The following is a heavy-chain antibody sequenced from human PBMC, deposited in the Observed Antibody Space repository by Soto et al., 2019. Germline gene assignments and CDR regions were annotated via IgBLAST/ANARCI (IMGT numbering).Heavy chain of an antibody. Sequence: EVQLVESGGGLVKPGGSLRLSCAASGFTFSSYSMNWVRQAPGKGLEWVSSISSSSSYIYYADSVKGRFTISRDNAKNSRYLQMNSLRAEDTAVYYCAGGIAAAGTGGYYYYYYGMDVWGQGTTVTVSS. CDR3: AGGIAAAGTGGYYYYYYGMDV. D-gene: IGHD6-13*01. J-gene: IGHJ6*02. CDR1: GFTFSSYS. CDR2: ISSSSSYI. V-gene: IGHV3-21*01.